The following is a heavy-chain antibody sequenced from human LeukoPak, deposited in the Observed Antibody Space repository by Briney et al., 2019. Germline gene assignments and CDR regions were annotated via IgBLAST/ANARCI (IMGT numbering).Heavy chain of an antibody. J-gene: IGHJ4*02. Sequence: PGGSLRLSCAASGFTFSSYAMSWVRQAPGKGLEWVSAISGSGGSTYYADSVKGRFTISRDNAKNSLYLQMNSLRAEDTAVYYCARQGYSYGRDYWGQGTLVAVSS. CDR2: ISGSGGST. CDR3: ARQGYSYGRDY. D-gene: IGHD5-18*01. V-gene: IGHV3-23*01. CDR1: GFTFSSYA.